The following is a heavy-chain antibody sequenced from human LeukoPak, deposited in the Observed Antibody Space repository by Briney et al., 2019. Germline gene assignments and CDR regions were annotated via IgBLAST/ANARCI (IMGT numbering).Heavy chain of an antibody. Sequence: ASVKVSCKASGYTFTGYYMHWVRQAPGQGLEWMGWINPNSGGTNYAQKFQGRVTMTRDTSISTAYMELSRLRFDDTAVYYCARMTFHCSSTSCYSAFDYWGQGTLVTVSS. CDR2: INPNSGGT. D-gene: IGHD2-2*01. CDR1: GYTFTGYY. V-gene: IGHV1-2*02. J-gene: IGHJ4*02. CDR3: ARMTFHCSSTSCYSAFDY.